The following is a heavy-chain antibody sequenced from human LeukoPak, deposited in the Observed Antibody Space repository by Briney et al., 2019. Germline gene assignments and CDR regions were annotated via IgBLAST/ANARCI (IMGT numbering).Heavy chain of an antibody. CDR2: INHSGST. CDR3: AGSSSTSRDGLGY. V-gene: IGHV4-34*01. J-gene: IGHJ4*02. CDR1: GGSFSGYY. D-gene: IGHD2-2*01. Sequence: SETLSLTCAVYGGSFSGYYWSWIRQPPGKGLEWIGEINHSGSTNYNPSLTSGGTISVDTSKNQFSLKLSSVPAADTAVYYCAGSSSTSRDGLGYWGQGTLVTVSS.